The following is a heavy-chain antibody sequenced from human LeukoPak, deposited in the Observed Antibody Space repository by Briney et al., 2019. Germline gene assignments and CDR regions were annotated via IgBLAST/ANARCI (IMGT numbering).Heavy chain of an antibody. V-gene: IGHV1-3*01. Sequence: ASVKVSCKASGYTFTSYAMHWVRQAPGQRLEWMGWINAGNGNTKYSQKFQGRVTITRDTSASTAYMELSSLRSEDTAVYYCARDKGSGYYFHDYWGQGTLVTVSS. D-gene: IGHD3-22*01. J-gene: IGHJ4*02. CDR3: ARDKGSGYYFHDY. CDR2: INAGNGNT. CDR1: GYTFTSYA.